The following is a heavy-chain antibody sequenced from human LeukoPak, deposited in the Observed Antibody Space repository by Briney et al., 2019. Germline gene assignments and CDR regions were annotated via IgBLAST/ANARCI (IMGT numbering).Heavy chain of an antibody. CDR1: GFTFSSHW. D-gene: IGHD5-18*01. V-gene: IGHV3-7*03. Sequence: GGSLRLSCAASGFTFSSHWMTWVRQAPGKGLEWVANIKEDGTRKNYVDSVKGRFTISRDNAKNSLYLQMSGLRAEDTALYYCAKWGTAMVSYYYYGMDVWGQGTTVTVSS. J-gene: IGHJ6*02. CDR3: AKWGTAMVSYYYYGMDV. CDR2: IKEDGTRK.